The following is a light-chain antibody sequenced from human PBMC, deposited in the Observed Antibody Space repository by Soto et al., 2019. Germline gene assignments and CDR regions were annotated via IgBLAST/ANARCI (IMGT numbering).Light chain of an antibody. V-gene: IGKV1-12*01. CDR3: QQAASFPIT. CDR2: TVS. J-gene: IGKJ5*01. Sequence: IQMTQSPSSVSASVGDRVTITCRASQGIGSWLAWYQKKPGKAPNLLIYTVSSLQSGVPSRFSGSGSGTDFTLTTTNLQPEDFATYDGQQAASFPITFGQGTRLDI. CDR1: QGIGSW.